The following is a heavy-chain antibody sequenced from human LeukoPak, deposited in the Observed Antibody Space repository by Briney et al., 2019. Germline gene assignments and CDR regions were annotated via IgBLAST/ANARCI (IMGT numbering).Heavy chain of an antibody. J-gene: IGHJ3*02. CDR2: IGTLADT. V-gene: IGHV3-13*01. CDR3: ATGRSSGWSNAIDI. D-gene: IGHD6-19*01. Sequence: PGGSLRLSCAASGLTFSRHDMHWVRQATGKGLEWVSAIGTLADTFYSDSVKGRFTISRENAKSSLYLQMSSLRAGDTAVYYCATGRSSGWSNAIDICGRGTMVTVSS. CDR1: GLTFSRHD.